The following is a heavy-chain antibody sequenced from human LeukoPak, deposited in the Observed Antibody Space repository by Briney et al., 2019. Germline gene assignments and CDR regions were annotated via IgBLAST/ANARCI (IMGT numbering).Heavy chain of an antibody. CDR3: ARDKIKYYDSKGFDY. CDR1: GGTFSSYA. Sequence: ASVKVSCKASGGTFSSYAISWVRQAPGQGLEWMGWINTYNGNTSYAQKLQDRVTMTTDTSTNTAYMELRSLRSDDTAVYYCARDKIKYYDSKGFDYWGQGTLVTVSS. V-gene: IGHV1-18*01. D-gene: IGHD3-22*01. CDR2: INTYNGNT. J-gene: IGHJ4*02.